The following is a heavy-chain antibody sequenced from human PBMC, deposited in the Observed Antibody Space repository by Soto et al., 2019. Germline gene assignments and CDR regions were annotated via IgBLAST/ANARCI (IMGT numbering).Heavy chain of an antibody. V-gene: IGHV4-34*01. J-gene: IGHJ4*02. CDR3: TRGRGFRHFTPPYDY. Sequence: QVQLQQWGAGLLKPSETMSLTCAVSGGSFSGYFWSWIRQPPGKGREWMVEINHSGSTYYTPSLGSRVTVLVDTAMSQFSLTLRSVTAAVTAVYFCTRGRGFRHFTPPYDYWGQGTLVSVSS. CDR1: GGSFSGYF. CDR2: INHSGST. D-gene: IGHD3-3*02.